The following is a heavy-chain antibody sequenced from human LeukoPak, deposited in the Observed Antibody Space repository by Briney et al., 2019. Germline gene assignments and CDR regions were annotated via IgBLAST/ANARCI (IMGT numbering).Heavy chain of an antibody. Sequence: GGSLRLSCTASGFIFGDYYMAWVRQAPGKGLEWISYISRIGNTKYDAGSVKGRFIVSRDNAKNSLYLQVNNLRDDDTAVYYCARDRLLYSAFDVWGQGTMVTVSS. CDR1: GFIFGDYY. CDR2: ISRIGNTK. CDR3: ARDRLLYSAFDV. J-gene: IGHJ3*01. V-gene: IGHV3-11*04. D-gene: IGHD1-26*01.